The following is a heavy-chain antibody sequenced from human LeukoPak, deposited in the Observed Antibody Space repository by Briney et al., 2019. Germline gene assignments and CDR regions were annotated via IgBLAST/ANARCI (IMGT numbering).Heavy chain of an antibody. Sequence: GGSLRLSCAASGFTFSSYSMNWVRQAPGKGLEWVSSISSSSSYIYYADSVKGRFTISRDNAKNSLYLQMNSLRAEDTAVYYCARGRSYGGNTPHAFDIWGQGTMVTVSS. CDR1: GFTFSSYS. CDR2: ISSSSSYI. J-gene: IGHJ3*02. D-gene: IGHD4-23*01. CDR3: ARGRSYGGNTPHAFDI. V-gene: IGHV3-21*01.